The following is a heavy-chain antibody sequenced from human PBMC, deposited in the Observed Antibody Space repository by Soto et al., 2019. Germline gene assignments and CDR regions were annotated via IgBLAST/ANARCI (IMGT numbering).Heavy chain of an antibody. CDR2: ISSSSSYI. CDR3: AREGDIVVVPANYYYGMDV. D-gene: IGHD2-2*01. V-gene: IGHV3-21*01. Sequence: GGSLRLSCAASGFTFSSYSMNWVRQAPGKGLEWVSSISSSSSYIYYADSVKGRFTISRDNAKNSLYLQMNSLRAEDTAVYYCAREGDIVVVPANYYYGMDVWGQGTTVTVSS. J-gene: IGHJ6*02. CDR1: GFTFSSYS.